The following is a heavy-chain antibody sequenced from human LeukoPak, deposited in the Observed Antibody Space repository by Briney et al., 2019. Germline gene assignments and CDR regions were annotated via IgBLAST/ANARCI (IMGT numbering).Heavy chain of an antibody. J-gene: IGHJ4*02. CDR3: ARDEYYYGSGSYYIFFDY. V-gene: IGHV4-61*02. D-gene: IGHD3-10*01. CDR1: GGSISSGSYY. Sequence: TLSLTCTVSGGSISSGSYYWGWLRQPAGTGLEWIGRIYSSGSTNYNPSLNSRVTISLDTSKNQFSLKLSSVTAADTAVYYCARDEYYYGSGSYYIFFDYWGQGTLVTVSS. CDR2: IYSSGST.